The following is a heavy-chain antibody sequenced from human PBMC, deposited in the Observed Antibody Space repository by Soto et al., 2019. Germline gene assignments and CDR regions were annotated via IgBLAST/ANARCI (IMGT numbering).Heavy chain of an antibody. J-gene: IGHJ6*02. Sequence: SETLSLTCAVYGGSFSGYYWSWIRQPPGKGLEWIGEINHSGSTNYNPSLKSRVTISVDTSKNQFSLKLSSVTAADTAVYYCARGRRVVDTAMVTYYYYGVDVWGQGTTVTVSS. D-gene: IGHD5-18*01. CDR3: ARGRRVVDTAMVTYYYYGVDV. CDR1: GGSFSGYY. V-gene: IGHV4-34*01. CDR2: INHSGST.